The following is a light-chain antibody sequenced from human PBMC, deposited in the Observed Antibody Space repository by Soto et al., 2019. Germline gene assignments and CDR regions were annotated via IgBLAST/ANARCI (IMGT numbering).Light chain of an antibody. J-gene: IGKJ1*01. V-gene: IGKV2-28*01. Sequence: DIVVTQSPRSLPFIPVEPASISCRSSQSLLHSNGYNYLDWYLQKPGQSPQLLIYLGSNRSSGVPDRFSGSGSGTDFTLKISRVEAEDVGVYYCMQALQTPTFGQGTKVDIK. CDR3: MQALQTPT. CDR2: LGS. CDR1: QSLLHSNGYNY.